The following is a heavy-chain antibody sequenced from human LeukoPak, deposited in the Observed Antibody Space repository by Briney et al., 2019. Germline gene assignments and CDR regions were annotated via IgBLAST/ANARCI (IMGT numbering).Heavy chain of an antibody. Sequence: SETLSLTCAVYGGSLNGYYWSWIRQPPGKGLEWIGEGGNSGGTKFNPSLKSRVTISADTSKNQFSLKVTSVTAADTAVYYCARGFGSGYDFPTYYYGMDVWGQGTTVTVSS. J-gene: IGHJ6*02. V-gene: IGHV4-34*01. D-gene: IGHD5-12*01. CDR3: ARGFGSGYDFPTYYYGMDV. CDR1: GGSLNGYY. CDR2: GGNSGGT.